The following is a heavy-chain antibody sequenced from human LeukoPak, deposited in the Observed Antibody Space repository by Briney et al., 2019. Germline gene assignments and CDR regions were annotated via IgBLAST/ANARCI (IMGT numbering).Heavy chain of an antibody. CDR1: GYTLTELS. V-gene: IGHV1-24*01. J-gene: IGHJ5*02. CDR3: ARDLCSGGSCYSA. D-gene: IGHD2-15*01. Sequence: GASVKVSCKVSGYTLTELSMHWVRQAPGKGLEWMGGFDPEDGETIYAQKFQGRVTITADESTSTAYMELSSLRSEDTAVYYCARDLCSGGSCYSAWGQGTLVTVSS. CDR2: FDPEDGET.